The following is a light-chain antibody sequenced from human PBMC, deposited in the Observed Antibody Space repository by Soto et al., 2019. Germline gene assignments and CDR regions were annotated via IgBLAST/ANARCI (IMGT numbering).Light chain of an antibody. J-gene: IGKJ3*01. CDR2: GAS. CDR3: HQYGDSPL. V-gene: IGKV3-20*01. CDR1: QSVRSSY. Sequence: EIVLTQSPGTLSLSPGERATLSCRVSQSVRSSYLAWYQQKPGQAPRLLIYGASIRATGIPDRFGGSGSGTDFTLTISRLEPEDFAVYYCHQYGDSPLFGPGTKVDIK.